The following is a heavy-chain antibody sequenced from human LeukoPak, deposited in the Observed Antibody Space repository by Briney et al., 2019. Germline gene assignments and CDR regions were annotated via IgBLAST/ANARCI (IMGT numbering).Heavy chain of an antibody. V-gene: IGHV1-3*01. Sequence: EASVKVSCKASGYTFTSYAMHWVRQAPGQRLEWMGWINAGNGNTKYSQKFQGRVTITRDTSASTAYMELSSLRSEDTAVYYCARVNQVTVATITLYEGRDSSSWYYYFDYWGQGTLVTVSS. J-gene: IGHJ4*02. CDR3: ARVNQVTVATITLYEGRDSSSWYYYFDY. D-gene: IGHD6-13*01. CDR2: INAGNGNT. CDR1: GYTFTSYA.